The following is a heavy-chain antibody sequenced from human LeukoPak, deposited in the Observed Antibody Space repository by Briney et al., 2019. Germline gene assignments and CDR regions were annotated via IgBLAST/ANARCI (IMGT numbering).Heavy chain of an antibody. J-gene: IGHJ5*02. Sequence: GGSLRLSCAASGFTFSNYWMSWVRQAPGKGLEWVSAISGSGGSTYYADSVKGRFTISRDNSKNTLYLQMNSLRAEDTAVYYCAKAHDLWFGELIGWFDPWGQGTLVTVSS. CDR3: AKAHDLWFGELIGWFDP. CDR1: GFTFSNYW. V-gene: IGHV3-23*01. D-gene: IGHD3-10*01. CDR2: ISGSGGST.